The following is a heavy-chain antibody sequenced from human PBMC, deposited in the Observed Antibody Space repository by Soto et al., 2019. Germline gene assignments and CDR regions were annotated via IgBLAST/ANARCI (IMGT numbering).Heavy chain of an antibody. CDR1: GGSISSYY. V-gene: IGHV4-59*08. CDR2: IYYSGST. D-gene: IGHD3-22*01. Sequence: SETLSLTCTVSGGSISSYYWSWIRQPPGKGLEWIGYIYYSGSTNYNPSLKSRVTISVDTSKNQFSLKLSSVTAADTAVYYCARHLDYYDSEGASYFDDWGQGTLVTVSS. J-gene: IGHJ4*02. CDR3: ARHLDYYDSEGASYFDD.